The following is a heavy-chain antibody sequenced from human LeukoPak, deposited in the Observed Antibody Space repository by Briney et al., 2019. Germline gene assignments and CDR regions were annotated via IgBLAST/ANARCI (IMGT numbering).Heavy chain of an antibody. CDR2: INGNSSNI. J-gene: IGHJ4*02. D-gene: IGHD3/OR15-3a*01. CDR1: GFSFSRYS. CDR3: ARTGLGMYRFDY. Sequence: PVGSLRLSCAASGFSFSRYSLNGVRQAAGEGLEWVSYINGNSSNINYADSVQGRLTISRDKAKNSLYLQMNSLRAEDTAVYYCARTGLGMYRFDYWGRGTLVTVSS. V-gene: IGHV3-48*01.